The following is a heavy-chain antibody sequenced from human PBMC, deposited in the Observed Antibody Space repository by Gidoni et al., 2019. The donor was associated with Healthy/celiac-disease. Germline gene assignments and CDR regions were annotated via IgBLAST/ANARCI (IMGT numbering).Heavy chain of an antibody. V-gene: IGHV3-74*01. D-gene: IGHD1-7*01. CDR3: ARAAGTTRSYYYYGMDV. CDR1: GFPFSSSW. CDR2: IKSDGIST. J-gene: IGHJ6*02. Sequence: EVQLVESGGGLVQPGGSLRLSCAASGFPFSSSWMHWVRQAPGKGLVWVSRIKSDGISTSYAESVKGRFTISRDNAKNTLYLQMNSLRAEDTAVYYCARAAGTTRSYYYYGMDVWGQGTTVTVSS.